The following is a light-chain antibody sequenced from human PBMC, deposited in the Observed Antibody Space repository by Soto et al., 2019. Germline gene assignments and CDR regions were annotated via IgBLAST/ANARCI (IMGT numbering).Light chain of an antibody. CDR3: CSYAGTVAYV. CDR2: EVH. J-gene: IGLJ1*01. CDR1: GSDVGAYNL. V-gene: IGLV2-23*02. Sequence: QSALTQPASVSGSPGQSITISCAGTGSDVGAYNLVSWYQQHPGKAPKLIICEVHTRPPGISNRFSGSKPGDTASLTISGLQAEDEADYFCCSYAGTVAYVFGTGTKLTVL.